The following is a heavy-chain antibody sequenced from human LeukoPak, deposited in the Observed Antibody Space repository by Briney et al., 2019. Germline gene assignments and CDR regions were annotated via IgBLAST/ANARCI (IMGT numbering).Heavy chain of an antibody. D-gene: IGHD3-10*01. V-gene: IGHV3-21*01. CDR3: ARDSMVRGIPYCDY. J-gene: IGHJ4*02. CDR1: GFTFSGYS. CDR2: ISSSSSYI. Sequence: GGSLRLSCAASGFTFSGYSMNWVRQAPGKGLEWVSSISSSSSYIHYADSVKGRFTISRDNAKNSLYLQMNSLRAEDTAVYYCARDSMVRGIPYCDYWGQGTLVTVSS.